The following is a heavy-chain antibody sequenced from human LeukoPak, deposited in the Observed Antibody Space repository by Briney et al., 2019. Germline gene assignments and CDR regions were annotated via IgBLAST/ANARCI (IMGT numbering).Heavy chain of an antibody. CDR2: INQDGSEK. D-gene: IGHD3-3*01. CDR3: ARGQYDFWSGYAYYFDY. V-gene: IGHV3-7*01. Sequence: PGGSLRLSCAASGFTFSSYWMSWVRQAPGKGLEWVADINQDGSEKYYVDSVKGRFTISRDNAKNSLYLQMNSLRAEDTAVYYCARGQYDFWSGYAYYFDYWGQGTLVTVSS. CDR1: GFTFSSYW. J-gene: IGHJ4*02.